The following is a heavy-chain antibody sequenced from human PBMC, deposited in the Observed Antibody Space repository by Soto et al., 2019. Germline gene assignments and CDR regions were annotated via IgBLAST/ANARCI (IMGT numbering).Heavy chain of an antibody. V-gene: IGHV4-59*01. CDR2: IYYSGST. J-gene: IGHJ5*02. D-gene: IGHD3-3*01. Sequence: PSETLSLTCTVSGGSISRYYWSWIRQPPEKGLEWIGYIYYSGSTNYNPSLKSRVTISVDTSKNQFSLKLTSVTAADTAVYYCARGGPPFSIFGVVMSWFDPWGQGTLVTVSS. CDR3: ARGGPPFSIFGVVMSWFDP. CDR1: GGSISRYY.